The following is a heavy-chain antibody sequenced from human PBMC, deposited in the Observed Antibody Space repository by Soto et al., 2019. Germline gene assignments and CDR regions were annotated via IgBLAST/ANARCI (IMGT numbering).Heavy chain of an antibody. J-gene: IGHJ4*02. D-gene: IGHD1-26*01. CDR2: ISYDGSNK. V-gene: IGHV3-30*03. CDR3: ATDRGGSYCDY. Sequence: QVQLVESGGGVVQPGRSLRLSCAASGFTFSSYGMHWVRQAPVKGLEWVAVISYDGSNKYYADSVKGRFTISRYNSKNTLYLQMNNLRAEDTAVYYCATDRGGSYCDYWGQGTLVTVSS. CDR1: GFTFSSYG.